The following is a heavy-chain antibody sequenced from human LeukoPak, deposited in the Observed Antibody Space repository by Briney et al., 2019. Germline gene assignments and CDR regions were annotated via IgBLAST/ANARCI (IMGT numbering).Heavy chain of an antibody. CDR3: AKSISRGKQQLVPGGRYYYYYYGMHV. CDR1: GFTFSSYG. D-gene: IGHD6-13*01. CDR2: ISYDGSNK. Sequence: PGRSLRLSCAASGFTFSSYGMHWVRQAPGKGLEWVAVISYDGSNKYYADSVKGRFTISRDNSKNTLYLQMNSLRAEDTAVYYCAKSISRGKQQLVPGGRYYYYYYGMHVWGQGTTVTVSS. V-gene: IGHV3-30*18. J-gene: IGHJ6*02.